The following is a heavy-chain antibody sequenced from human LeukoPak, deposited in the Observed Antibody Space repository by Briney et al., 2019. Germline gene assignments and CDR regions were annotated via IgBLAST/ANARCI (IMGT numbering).Heavy chain of an antibody. CDR3: ARDRRVRYYYYMDV. CDR2: INSDGSST. CDR1: GFTFSSYW. Sequence: GGSLRLSCAASGFTFSSYWMHWVRQAPGKGLVWVSRINSDGSSTSYADSVEGRFTISRDNAKNTLYLQMNSLRAEDTAVYYCARDRRVRYYYYMDVWGKGTTVTVSS. D-gene: IGHD3-16*02. V-gene: IGHV3-74*01. J-gene: IGHJ6*03.